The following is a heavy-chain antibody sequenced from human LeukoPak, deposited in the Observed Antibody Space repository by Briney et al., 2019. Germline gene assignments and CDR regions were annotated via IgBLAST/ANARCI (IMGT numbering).Heavy chain of an antibody. D-gene: IGHD3-10*01. Sequence: SQTLSLTCTVSGGSISSGSYYWSWIRQPAGKGLEWIGRIYTSGSTNYNPSLKSRVTISVDTSKNQFSLKLSSVTAADTDVYYCARDGLLWFGTSWFDPWGQGTLVTVSS. CDR1: GGSISSGSYY. V-gene: IGHV4-61*02. CDR2: IYTSGST. J-gene: IGHJ5*02. CDR3: ARDGLLWFGTSWFDP.